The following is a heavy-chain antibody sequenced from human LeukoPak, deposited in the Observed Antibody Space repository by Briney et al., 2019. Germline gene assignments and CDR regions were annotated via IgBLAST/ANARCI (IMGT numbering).Heavy chain of an antibody. CDR2: ISSSGSTI. D-gene: IGHD2-2*01. CDR3: ARTRWYQLLHFDY. Sequence: GGSLRLSCAASGFTFSSYEMNWVRQAPGKGLEWVSYISSSGSTIYYADSVKGRFTISRDNAKNSLYLQMNSLRAEDTAVYYCARTRWYQLLHFDYWGQGTLVTVSS. J-gene: IGHJ4*02. V-gene: IGHV3-48*03. CDR1: GFTFSSYE.